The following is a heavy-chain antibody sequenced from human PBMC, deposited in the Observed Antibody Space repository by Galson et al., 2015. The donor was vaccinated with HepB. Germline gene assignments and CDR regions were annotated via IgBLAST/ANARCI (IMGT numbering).Heavy chain of an antibody. D-gene: IGHD3-9*01. Sequence: LRLSCAASGFTFSSYAMHWVRQAPGKGLEWVAVISYDGSNKYYADSVKGRFTISRDNSKNTLYLQMNSLRAEDTAVYYCARYYDILTGYRAFDIWGQGTMVTVSS. CDR1: GFTFSSYA. J-gene: IGHJ3*02. CDR2: ISYDGSNK. V-gene: IGHV3-30-3*01. CDR3: ARYYDILTGYRAFDI.